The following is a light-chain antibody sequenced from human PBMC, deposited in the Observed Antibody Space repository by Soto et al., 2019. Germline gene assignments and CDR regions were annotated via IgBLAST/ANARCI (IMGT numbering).Light chain of an antibody. V-gene: IGKV1-39*01. CDR1: QTIGTY. Sequence: DIQMTQSPPSLSASVGDRVNITCRASQTIGTYLNWYQKKPEKHPKLLIYDASNLQTGVPSRFSGSGAGAEFALTISSLQPEDFATYYCQQSYTSPRTFGQGTKLDIK. CDR2: DAS. CDR3: QQSYTSPRT. J-gene: IGKJ2*01.